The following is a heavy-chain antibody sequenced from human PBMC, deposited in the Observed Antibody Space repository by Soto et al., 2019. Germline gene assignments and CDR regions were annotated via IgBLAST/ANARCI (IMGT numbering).Heavy chain of an antibody. V-gene: IGHV4-59*01. CDR3: ARVKTGYCSSTSCYEEDYYYYYMDV. D-gene: IGHD2-2*01. CDR1: GGSISSYY. Sequence: SETLSLTCTVSGGSISSYYWNWIRQPPGKGLEWIGYIYYSGSTNYNPSLKSRVTISVDTSKNQFSLKLSSVTAADTAVYYCARVKTGYCSSTSCYEEDYYYYYMDVWGKGTTVTVSS. J-gene: IGHJ6*03. CDR2: IYYSGST.